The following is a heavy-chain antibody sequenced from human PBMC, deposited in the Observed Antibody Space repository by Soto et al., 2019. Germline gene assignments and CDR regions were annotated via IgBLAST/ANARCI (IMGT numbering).Heavy chain of an antibody. Sequence: SETLSLTCTVSGGSTSSYCWSWIRQPPGKGLEWIGYICNSGSTNYNSSLKSRVTISVDTSKNQFSLKLSSVTAADTAVYYCARHWSDYAYDYWGQGTLVTVSS. D-gene: IGHD3-3*01. V-gene: IGHV4-59*01. J-gene: IGHJ4*02. CDR3: ARHWSDYAYDY. CDR1: GGSTSSYC. CDR2: ICNSGST.